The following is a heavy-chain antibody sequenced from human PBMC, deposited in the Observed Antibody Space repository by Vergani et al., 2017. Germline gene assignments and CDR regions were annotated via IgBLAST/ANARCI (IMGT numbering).Heavy chain of an antibody. Sequence: QVQLVQSGAEVKKPGASVKVSCKASGYTFTSYSMHWVRQAPGQGLEWMGIINPSGGSTSYAQKFQGRVTMTRDTSTSTVYMELSSLRSEDTAVYYCARDTSGWSDPKQAFVFWGQGTMVTVSS. V-gene: IGHV1-46*03. CDR1: GYTFTSYS. CDR3: ARDTSGWSDPKQAFVF. CDR2: INPSGGST. J-gene: IGHJ3*01. D-gene: IGHD6-19*01.